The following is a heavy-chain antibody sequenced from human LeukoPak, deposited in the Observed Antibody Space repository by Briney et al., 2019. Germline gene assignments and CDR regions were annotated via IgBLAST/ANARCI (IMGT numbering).Heavy chain of an antibody. CDR3: ARKGDYGGTFFDY. D-gene: IGHD4-23*01. V-gene: IGHV4-59*08. Sequence: PSETLSLTCTVSGGSISSYYWSWIRQPPGKGLDWIGYIYYNGNTNYNPSLKSRVTISIDTSKNQFSLKLSSVTAADTAVYYCARKGDYGGTFFDYWGQGTLVTVSS. CDR2: IYYNGNT. CDR1: GGSISSYY. J-gene: IGHJ4*02.